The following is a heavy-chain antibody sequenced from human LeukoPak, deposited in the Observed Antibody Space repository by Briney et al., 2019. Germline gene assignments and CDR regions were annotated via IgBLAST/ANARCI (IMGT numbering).Heavy chain of an antibody. D-gene: IGHD3-22*01. CDR1: GGSISSSSYY. CDR3: ARHSMIVERLNWFDP. CDR2: IYYSGST. V-gene: IGHV4-39*01. J-gene: IGHJ5*02. Sequence: SETLSLTCTVSGGSISSSSYYWGWIRQPPGKGLEWIGSIYYSGSTYYNPSLKSRVTISVDTSKNQFSLKLSSVTAADTAVYYCARHSMIVERLNWFDPWGQGTLVTVSS.